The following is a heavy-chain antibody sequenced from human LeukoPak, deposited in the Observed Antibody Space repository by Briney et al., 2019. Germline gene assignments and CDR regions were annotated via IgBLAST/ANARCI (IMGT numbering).Heavy chain of an antibody. CDR1: GFTFSSYS. J-gene: IGHJ4*02. D-gene: IGHD2-15*01. CDR2: ISSGSSYI. Sequence: GGSLRLSCSASGFTFSSYSMNWVRQAPGKGLEWVSSISSGSSYIYYPYSVKGRFTITRDNAKNSLYLHMNSLRAEDTAVYYCATVGWGYCSGGSCSLIDYWGQGTLVTVSS. V-gene: IGHV3-21*01. CDR3: ATVGWGYCSGGSCSLIDY.